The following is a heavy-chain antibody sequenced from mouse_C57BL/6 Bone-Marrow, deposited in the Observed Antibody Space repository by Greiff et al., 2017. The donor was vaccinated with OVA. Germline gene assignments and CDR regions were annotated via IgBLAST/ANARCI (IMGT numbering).Heavy chain of an antibody. CDR2: IDPENGDT. Sequence: DVQLQESGAELVRPGASVKLSCTASGFNIKDDYMHWVKQSPEQGLEWIGWIDPENGDTEYASKFQGKATITADTSSNTAYLQLSSLTSEDTAVYYCTTGGNYPFAYWGQGTLVTVSA. CDR3: TTGGNYPFAY. CDR1: GFNIKDDY. V-gene: IGHV14-4*01. D-gene: IGHD2-1*01. J-gene: IGHJ3*01.